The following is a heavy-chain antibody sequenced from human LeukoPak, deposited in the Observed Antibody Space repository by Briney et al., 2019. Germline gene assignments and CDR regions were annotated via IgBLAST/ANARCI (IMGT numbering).Heavy chain of an antibody. CDR3: ARSSHY. CDR2: ISYDGSNK. CDR1: GFTFSSYA. J-gene: IGHJ4*02. Sequence: GRSLRLSCAASGFTFSSYAMHWVRQAPGKGLEWVAVISYDGSNKYYADSVKGRFTISRDNSKNTLYLQMNSLRAEDTAVYYCARSSHYWGQGTLLTVSS. V-gene: IGHV3-30*04. D-gene: IGHD6-6*01.